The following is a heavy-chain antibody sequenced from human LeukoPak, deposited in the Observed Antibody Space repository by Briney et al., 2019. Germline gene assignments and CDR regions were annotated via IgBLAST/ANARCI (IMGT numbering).Heavy chain of an antibody. J-gene: IGHJ4*02. D-gene: IGHD6-13*01. Sequence: GGSLRLSCAASGFTFDEYAMHWVRQTPGKGLEWVSGISWNSGSIGYADSVKGRFTISRDNAKNSLYLQMNSLRAEDTALYYCAKDKVGSSSWYPQYFDYWGQGTLVTVSS. CDR1: GFTFDEYA. V-gene: IGHV3-9*01. CDR2: ISWNSGSI. CDR3: AKDKVGSSSWYPQYFDY.